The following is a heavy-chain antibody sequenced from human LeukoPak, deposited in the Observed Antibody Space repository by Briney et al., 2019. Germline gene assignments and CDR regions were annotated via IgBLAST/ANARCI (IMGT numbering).Heavy chain of an antibody. CDR1: GFTISSYW. J-gene: IGHJ4*02. CDR2: IKQDGSER. CDR3: ARGPSGGNGFSY. D-gene: IGHD2-15*01. Sequence: GGSLRLSCAASGFTISSYWMSWVRQAPGKGLEWVANIKQDGSERYYVDSVKGRFTISRDNAKNSLYLQMNSLRAVDTAVYYCARGPSGGNGFSYWGLGTLVTVSS. V-gene: IGHV3-7*04.